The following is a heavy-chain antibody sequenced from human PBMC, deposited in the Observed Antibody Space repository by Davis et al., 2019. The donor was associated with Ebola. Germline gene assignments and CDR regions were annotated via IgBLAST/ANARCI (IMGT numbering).Heavy chain of an antibody. CDR1: GFTFSSYS. J-gene: IGHJ6*02. V-gene: IGHV3-48*01. D-gene: IGHD3-22*01. Sequence: GESLKISCAASGFTFSSYSMNWVRQAPGKGLEWVSYMSSSSSTIYYADSVRGRFTISRDNSKNTLYLQMNSLRAEDTAVYYCARGGSSGYYYYGMDVWGQGTTVTVSS. CDR3: ARGGSSGYYYYGMDV. CDR2: MSSSSSTI.